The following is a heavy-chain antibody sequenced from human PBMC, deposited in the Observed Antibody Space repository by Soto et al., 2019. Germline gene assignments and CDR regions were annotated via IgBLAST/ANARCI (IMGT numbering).Heavy chain of an antibody. J-gene: IGHJ4*02. D-gene: IGHD5-18*01. CDR1: GGSFSGYY. CDR2: INHSGST. Sequence: QVQLQQWGAGLLKPSETLSLTCAVYGGSFSGYYWSWIRQPPGKGLEWIGEINHSGSTNYNPSLKSRVTISVGKVKNQFSLKLSSGTAADTAVYYCARGKLWSDYWGQGTLVTVSS. V-gene: IGHV4-34*01. CDR3: ARGKLWSDY.